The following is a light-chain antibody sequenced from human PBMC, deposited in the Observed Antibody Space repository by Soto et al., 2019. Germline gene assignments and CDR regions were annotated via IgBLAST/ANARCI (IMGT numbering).Light chain of an antibody. CDR2: GKN. CDR1: SSNIGAGYY. Sequence: QLVLTQPPSVSGAPGQRITISCTGSSSNIGAGYYVHWYQQLPGTAPKLLIYGKNNRPSGVPDRFSGSESGTSASLAITGLQAEDEAYYYCQSYDFSLSGVVFGGGTKLTVL. CDR3: QSYDFSLSGVV. V-gene: IGLV1-40*01. J-gene: IGLJ3*02.